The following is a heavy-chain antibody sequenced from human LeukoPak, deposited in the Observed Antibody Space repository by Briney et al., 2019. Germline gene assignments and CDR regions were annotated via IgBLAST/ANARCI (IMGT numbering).Heavy chain of an antibody. CDR3: ARGYDFWSGFWDY. Sequence: SETLSLTCTVSGGSISSYYWRWIRQPPGKGLEWMGYIYYSGSTNYNPSLKSRVTISVDTSKKQFTLKLSSVTAADTAVYYCARGYDFWSGFWDYWGQGTLVTVSS. CDR2: IYYSGST. CDR1: GGSISSYY. V-gene: IGHV4-59*01. J-gene: IGHJ4*02. D-gene: IGHD3-3*01.